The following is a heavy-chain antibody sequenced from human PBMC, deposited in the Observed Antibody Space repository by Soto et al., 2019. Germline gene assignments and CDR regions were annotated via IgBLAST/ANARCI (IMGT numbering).Heavy chain of an antibody. J-gene: IGHJ3*01. Sequence: SETLPLTCAVYGGTFSGYYCSWIRQTPGQGLECIAEIFHSGDINYNPSVKGRAIISVDTSNNLFSLNLTSVTAADTAVYFCHHSTSFRKWAFDVWGPGTTVTVSS. CDR3: HHSTSFRKWAFDV. D-gene: IGHD2-2*01. V-gene: IGHV4-34*08. CDR1: GGTFSGYY. CDR2: IFHSGDI.